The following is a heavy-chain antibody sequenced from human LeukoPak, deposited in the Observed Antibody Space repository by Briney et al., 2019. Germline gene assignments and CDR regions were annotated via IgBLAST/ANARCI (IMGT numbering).Heavy chain of an antibody. V-gene: IGHV3-23*01. J-gene: IGHJ3*02. Sequence: GRSLRLSCAASGFTFSSYAMSWVRQAPGKGLEWVSAISGSGNSTYYADSVKGRFTISRDNSKNTLFLQMNSLRAEDTAVYYCVQSTTTDAFDMWGQGTMVTVSS. CDR1: GFTFSSYA. D-gene: IGHD1-1*01. CDR2: ISGSGNST. CDR3: VQSTTTDAFDM.